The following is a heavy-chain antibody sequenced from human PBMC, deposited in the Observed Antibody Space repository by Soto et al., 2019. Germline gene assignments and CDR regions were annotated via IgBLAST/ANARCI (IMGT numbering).Heavy chain of an antibody. V-gene: IGHV3-30*18. CDR2: ISYDGSNK. Sequence: QVQLVESGGGVVQPGTSLRLSCAASGFTFSSYGMHWVRQAPGKGLEWVAVISYDGSNKYYADSVKGRFTISRDNSKNTLYLQMNSLRAEDTAVYYCAKEAVLLWFGEGDYFDYWGQGTLVTVSS. CDR1: GFTFSSYG. CDR3: AKEAVLLWFGEGDYFDY. D-gene: IGHD3-10*01. J-gene: IGHJ4*02.